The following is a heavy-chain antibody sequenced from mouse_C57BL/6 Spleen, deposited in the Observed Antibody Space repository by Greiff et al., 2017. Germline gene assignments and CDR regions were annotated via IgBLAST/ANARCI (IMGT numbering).Heavy chain of an antibody. J-gene: IGHJ4*01. Sequence: VQLQESGAELVRPGASVTLSCKASGYTFTDYEMHWVKQTPVHGLEWIGAIDPETGGTAYNQKFKGKAILTADKSSSTAYMELRSLTSEDSAVYYCTGGGILLRWYYAMDYWGQGTSVTVSS. CDR3: TGGGILLRWYYAMDY. D-gene: IGHD1-1*01. CDR1: GYTFTDYE. CDR2: IDPETGGT. V-gene: IGHV1-15*01.